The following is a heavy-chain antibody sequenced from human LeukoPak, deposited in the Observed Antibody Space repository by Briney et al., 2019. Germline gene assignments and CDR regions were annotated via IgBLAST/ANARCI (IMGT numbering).Heavy chain of an antibody. CDR3: ARVAWLGISRGYYFDY. V-gene: IGHV4-59*01. Sequence: SETLSLTCTVSGGSISSYYWSWIRQPPGEGLEWIGYIYYSGGTNYNPSLKSRVTISVDTSKNQFSLKLSSVTAADTAVYYCARVAWLGISRGYYFDYWGQGTLVTVSS. CDR2: IYYSGGT. D-gene: IGHD3-10*01. CDR1: GGSISSYY. J-gene: IGHJ4*02.